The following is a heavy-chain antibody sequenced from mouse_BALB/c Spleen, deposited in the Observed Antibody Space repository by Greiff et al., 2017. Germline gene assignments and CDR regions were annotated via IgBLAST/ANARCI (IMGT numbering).Heavy chain of an antibody. CDR3: ARNYGSREGWFAY. V-gene: IGHV1-63*02. Sequence: QVQLKESGAELVRPGTSVKISCKASGYTFTNYWLGWVKQRPGHGLEWIGDIYPGGGYTNYNEKFKGKATLTADTSSSTAYMQLSSLTSEDSAVYFCARNYGSREGWFAYWGQGTLVTVSA. CDR2: IYPGGGYT. CDR1: GYTFTNYW. D-gene: IGHD1-1*01. J-gene: IGHJ3*01.